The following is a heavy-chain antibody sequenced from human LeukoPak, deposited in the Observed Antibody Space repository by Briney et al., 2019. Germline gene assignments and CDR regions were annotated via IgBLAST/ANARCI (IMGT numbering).Heavy chain of an antibody. V-gene: IGHV1-46*01. J-gene: IGHJ4*02. CDR3: ASVRRYYDSSGLFDY. CDR1: GYTFTSYY. D-gene: IGHD3-22*01. CDR2: INPSGGST. Sequence: ASVKVSCKASGYTFTSYYMHWVRQAPGQGLEWMGIINPSGGSTSYAQKFQGRVTMTRDMSTSTVYMELSSLRSEDTAVYYCASVRRYYDSSGLFDYWGQRTLVTVS.